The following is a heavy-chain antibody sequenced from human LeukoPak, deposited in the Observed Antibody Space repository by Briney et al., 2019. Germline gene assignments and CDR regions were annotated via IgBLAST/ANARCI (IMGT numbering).Heavy chain of an antibody. CDR2: INPNSGGT. V-gene: IGHV1-2*02. CDR1: GYSFTSYW. D-gene: IGHD3-10*01. J-gene: IGHJ4*02. CDR3: TRGHHYFVSGSYYNF. Sequence: GESLKISCKGSGYSFTSYWISWVRQMPGKGLEWMGWINPNSGGTNYAQKFQGRVTMTRDTSISTAYMELSRLRSDDTAVFYCTRGHHYFVSGSYYNFWGQGTLVTVSS.